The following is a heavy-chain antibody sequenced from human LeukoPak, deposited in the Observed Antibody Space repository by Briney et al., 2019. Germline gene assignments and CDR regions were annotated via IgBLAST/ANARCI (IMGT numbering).Heavy chain of an antibody. V-gene: IGHV4-38-2*02. D-gene: IGHD4-17*01. CDR2: IYHSGST. J-gene: IGHJ3*02. Sequence: PSETLSLTCAVSGYSISSGYYWGWIRQLPGKGLEWIGSIYHSGSTYYNPSLKSRVTISVDTSKNQFSLKLSSVTAADTAVYYCARDRRSYGDYAAFDIWGQGTMVTVSS. CDR1: GYSISSGYY. CDR3: ARDRRSYGDYAAFDI.